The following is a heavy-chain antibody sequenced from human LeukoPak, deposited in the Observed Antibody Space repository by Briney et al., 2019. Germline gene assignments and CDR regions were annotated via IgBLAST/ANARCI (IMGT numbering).Heavy chain of an antibody. CDR1: GFTFSSYS. V-gene: IGHV3-48*04. CDR3: AREANMYCDFWSGYYDINYYMDV. Sequence: PGGSLRLSCAASGFTFSSYSMNWVRQAPGKGLEWVSYISSSSSTIYYADSVKGRFTISRDNAKNSLYLQMNSLRAEDTAVYYCAREANMYCDFWSGYYDINYYMDVWGKGTTVTVSS. J-gene: IGHJ6*03. D-gene: IGHD3-3*01. CDR2: ISSSSSTI.